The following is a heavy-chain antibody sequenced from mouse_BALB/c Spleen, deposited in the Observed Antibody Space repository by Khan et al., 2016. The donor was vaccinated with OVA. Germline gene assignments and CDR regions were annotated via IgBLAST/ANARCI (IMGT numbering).Heavy chain of an antibody. CDR2: ITNSGST. D-gene: IGHD4-1*01. V-gene: IGHV3-2*02. CDR3: ASELGRYYAMDY. Sequence: LQQSGPGLVKPSQSLSLTCTVTGYSITRDYAWNWIRQFPGNKLEWMGYITNSGSTNYNPSLKSRISITRDTSKNQFFLQLNSVTTEDTATYYCASELGRYYAMDYWGQGTSVTVSS. J-gene: IGHJ4*01. CDR1: GYSITRDYA.